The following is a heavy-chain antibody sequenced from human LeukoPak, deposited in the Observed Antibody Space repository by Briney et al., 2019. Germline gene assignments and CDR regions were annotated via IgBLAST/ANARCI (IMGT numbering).Heavy chain of an antibody. J-gene: IGHJ4*02. CDR1: GYTFTGCY. D-gene: IGHD3-22*01. CDR2: INPNSGGT. CDR3: ARSRDSSGYYPYYFDY. V-gene: IGHV1-2*02. Sequence: GASVKVSCKASGYTFTGCYMHWVRQAPGQGLEWMGWINPNSGGTNYAQKFQGRVTMTRDTSISTAYMELSRLRSDDTAVYYCARSRDSSGYYPYYFDYWGQGTLVTVSS.